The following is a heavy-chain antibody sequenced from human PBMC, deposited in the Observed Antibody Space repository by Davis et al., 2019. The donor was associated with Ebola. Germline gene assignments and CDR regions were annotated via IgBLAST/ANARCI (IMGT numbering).Heavy chain of an antibody. J-gene: IGHJ4*02. CDR2: IYPGDSDT. CDR1: GYSFTNYW. D-gene: IGHD4-17*01. CDR3: ARHPGDYVWYFDY. Sequence: GESLKISCKASGYSFTNYWIGWVRQMPGKGLEWMGIIYPGDSDTRYSPSFQGQVTISADKSISTAYLQWSSLKASDTAMYYCARHPGDYVWYFDYWGQGTLVTVSS. V-gene: IGHV5-51*01.